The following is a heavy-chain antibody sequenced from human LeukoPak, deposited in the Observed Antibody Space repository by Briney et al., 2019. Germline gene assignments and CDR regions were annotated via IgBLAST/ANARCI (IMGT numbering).Heavy chain of an antibody. CDR2: INPNSGGT. Sequence: ASVKVSCKASGYTFTSYGISWVRQAPGQGLEWMGWINPNSGGTNYAQKFQGWVTMTRDTSISTAYMELSRLRSDDTAVYYCARSLRAGGYCSSTSCPNYGMDVWGQGTTVTVSS. CDR3: ARSLRAGGYCSSTSCPNYGMDV. V-gene: IGHV1-2*04. CDR1: GYTFTSYG. J-gene: IGHJ6*02. D-gene: IGHD2-2*01.